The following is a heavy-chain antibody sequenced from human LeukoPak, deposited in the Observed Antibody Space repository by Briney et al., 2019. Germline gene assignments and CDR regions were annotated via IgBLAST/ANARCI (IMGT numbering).Heavy chain of an antibody. V-gene: IGHV1-2*02. D-gene: IGHD3-3*01. CDR3: ARGPVFGVVILDY. CDR1: GYTFNGYY. Sequence: GAAVKVSCKSSGYTFNGYYMHWVRQAPGQGLEWMGWINPNSGGTNYAQKFQGRVTMTRDTSISTAYMELSRLRSDDTAVYYCARGPVFGVVILDYWGQGTLVTVSS. J-gene: IGHJ4*02. CDR2: INPNSGGT.